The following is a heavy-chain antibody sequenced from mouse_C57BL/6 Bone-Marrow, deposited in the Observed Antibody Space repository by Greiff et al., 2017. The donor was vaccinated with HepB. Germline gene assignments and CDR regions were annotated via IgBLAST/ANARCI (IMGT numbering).Heavy chain of an antibody. D-gene: IGHD3-3*01. CDR3: ARKEGGTWFAY. Sequence: QVQLQQPGAELVKPGASVKLSCKASGYTFTSYWMHWVKQRPGQGLEWIGMIHPNSGSTNYNEKFKSKATLTVDKSSSTAYMQLSSLTSEDSAVYYCARKEGGTWFAYWGQGTLVTVSA. CDR2: IHPNSGST. V-gene: IGHV1-64*01. J-gene: IGHJ3*01. CDR1: GYTFTSYW.